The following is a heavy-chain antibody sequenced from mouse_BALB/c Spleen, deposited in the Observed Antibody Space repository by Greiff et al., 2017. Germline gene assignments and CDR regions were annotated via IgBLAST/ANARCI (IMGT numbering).Heavy chain of an antibody. D-gene: IGHD3-3*01. CDR1: GFTFSDYY. J-gene: IGHJ4*01. CDR3: ARDRDDYYAMDY. Sequence: VQLKESGGGLVKPGGSLKLSCAASGFTFSDYYMYWVRQTPEKRLEWVATISDGGSYTYYPDSVKGRFTISRDNAKNNLYLQMSSLKSEDTAMYYCARDRDDYYAMDYWGQGTSVTVSS. V-gene: IGHV5-4*02. CDR2: ISDGGSYT.